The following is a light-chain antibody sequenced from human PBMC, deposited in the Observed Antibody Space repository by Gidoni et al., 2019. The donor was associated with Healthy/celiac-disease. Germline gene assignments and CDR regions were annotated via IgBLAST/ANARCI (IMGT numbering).Light chain of an antibody. CDR3: QQYDNLPPLT. CDR2: DAS. J-gene: IGKJ4*01. V-gene: IGKV1-33*01. Sequence: DIQMTQSPSSLSASVGDRVTITCQASQDISNYLNWYQQKPGKAPKLLIYDASNLETGVPPRFSGSGSGTDFTFTISSLQPEDIATYYCQQYDNLPPLTFGGGTKVEIK. CDR1: QDISNY.